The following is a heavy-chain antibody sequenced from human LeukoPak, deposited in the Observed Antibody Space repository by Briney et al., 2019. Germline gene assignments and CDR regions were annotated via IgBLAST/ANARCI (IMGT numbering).Heavy chain of an antibody. CDR3: AKDTTPPKAGFDP. V-gene: IGHV3-30*02. J-gene: IGHJ5*02. CDR2: IRYDGSNK. CDR1: GFTFSSYG. Sequence: GGSLRLSCAASGFTFSSYGMHWVRQAPGKGLEWVAFIRYDGSNKYYADSVEGRFTISRDNSKNTLYLQMNSLRAEDTAVYYCAKDTTPPKAGFDPWGQGTLVTVSS. D-gene: IGHD1-14*01.